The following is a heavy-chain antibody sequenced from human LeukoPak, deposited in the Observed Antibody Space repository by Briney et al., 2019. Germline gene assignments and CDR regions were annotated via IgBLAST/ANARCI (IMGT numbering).Heavy chain of an antibody. Sequence: SETLSLTCAVYGGSFSGYYWSWIRQPPGKGLEWIGEINHSGSANYNPSLKSRVTISVDTSKNQFSLKLSSVTAADTAVYYCARSTYSGYYDFWSGYWDYFDYWGQGTLVTVSS. J-gene: IGHJ4*02. D-gene: IGHD3-3*01. CDR3: ARSTYSGYYDFWSGYWDYFDY. CDR1: GGSFSGYY. V-gene: IGHV4-34*01. CDR2: INHSGSA.